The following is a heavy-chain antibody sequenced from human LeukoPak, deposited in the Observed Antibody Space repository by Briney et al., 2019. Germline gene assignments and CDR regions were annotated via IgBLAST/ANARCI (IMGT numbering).Heavy chain of an antibody. Sequence: PSETLSLTCTVSGGFISGSHYYWAWVRPPPGKGLEWIGMINYSGNKYNNPSRWSRATIDTSTNLFSLNLNSVTSADTAVYYCARGYDYWGQGTLVAVSS. D-gene: IGHD3-22*01. CDR2: INYSGNK. CDR3: ARGYDY. V-gene: IGHV4-39*01. J-gene: IGHJ4*02. CDR1: GGFISGSHYY.